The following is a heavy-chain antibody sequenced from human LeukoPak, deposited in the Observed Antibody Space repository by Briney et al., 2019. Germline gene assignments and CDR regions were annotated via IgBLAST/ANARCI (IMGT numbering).Heavy chain of an antibody. CDR2: ISGSGGST. D-gene: IGHD3-10*01. CDR1: GFTVSSNY. Sequence: PGGSLRLYCAASGFTVSSNYMSWVRQAPGKGLEWVSAISGSGGSTYYADSVKGRFTISRDNSKNTLYLQMNSLRAEDTAVYYCAKDLGSAFGAFDIWGQGTMVTVSS. V-gene: IGHV3-23*01. CDR3: AKDLGSAFGAFDI. J-gene: IGHJ3*02.